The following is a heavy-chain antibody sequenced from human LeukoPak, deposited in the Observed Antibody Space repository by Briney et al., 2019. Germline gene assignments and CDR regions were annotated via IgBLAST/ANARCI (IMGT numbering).Heavy chain of an antibody. D-gene: IGHD3-3*01. J-gene: IGHJ4*02. V-gene: IGHV1-2*02. CDR3: ARVLNYDFWSGYYSPFDY. CDR2: INPNSGGT. Sequence: ASVKVSCKASGYTFTGYYMHWVRQAPGQGLEWMGWINPNSGGTNYAQKFQGRVTMTRDTSISTAYMELSRLRSDDTAVYYCARVLNYDFWSGYYSPFDYWGQGTLVTVPS. CDR1: GYTFTGYY.